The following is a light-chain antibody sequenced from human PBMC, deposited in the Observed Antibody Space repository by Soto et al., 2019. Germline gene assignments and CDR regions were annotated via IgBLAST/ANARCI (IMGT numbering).Light chain of an antibody. J-gene: IGLJ2*01. CDR1: SSNIGNNY. Sequence: QSVLTQPPSVPAAPGQKVTISCSGSSSNIGNNYVSWYQQLPGTAPKVLIYDNNKRPSGIPDRFSGSKSGTSATLGITGLQTGDEGDYYCGTWDSSLSAVVFGGGTKVTVL. V-gene: IGLV1-51*01. CDR3: GTWDSSLSAVV. CDR2: DNN.